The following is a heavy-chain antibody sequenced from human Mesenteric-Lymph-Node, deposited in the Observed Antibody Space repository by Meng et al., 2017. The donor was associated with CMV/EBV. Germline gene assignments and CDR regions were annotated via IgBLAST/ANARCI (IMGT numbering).Heavy chain of an antibody. CDR1: GFTFSDYW. CDR2: IKEDGRVT. D-gene: IGHD3-10*01. J-gene: IGHJ5*02. CDR3: TRGGSWFDP. V-gene: IGHV3-7*01. Sequence: GGSLRLSCAASGFTFSDYWMTWVRQAPGKGLEWVANIKEDGRVTYYVDSVKGRFTISRDNAKNALYMQMNSLRAEDTAVYYCTRGGSWFDPWGQGTLVTVSS.